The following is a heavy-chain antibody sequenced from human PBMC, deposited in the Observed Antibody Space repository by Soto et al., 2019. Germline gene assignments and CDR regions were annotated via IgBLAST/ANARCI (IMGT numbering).Heavy chain of an antibody. CDR3: ARVLASIAARPQLYYYYYGMDA. CDR1: GGSISGGDYY. D-gene: IGHD6-6*01. CDR2: IYYSGST. V-gene: IGHV4-30-4*01. Sequence: SETLSLTCTVSGGSISGGDYYWSWIRQPPGKGLEWIGYIYYSGSTYYNPSLKSRVTISVDTSKNQFSLKLSSVTAADTAVYYCARVLASIAARPQLYYYYYGMDAWGPGTTVTVSS. J-gene: IGHJ6*02.